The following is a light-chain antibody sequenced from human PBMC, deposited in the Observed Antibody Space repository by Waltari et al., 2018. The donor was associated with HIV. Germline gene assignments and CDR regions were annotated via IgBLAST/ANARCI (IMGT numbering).Light chain of an antibody. V-gene: IGKV2-28*01. J-gene: IGKJ4*01. CDR1: QCLRRRNGNTY. Sequence: DVVMTQSPLSLRVTPGEPASVSCRSSQCLRRRNGNTYLVRYRKKQGQSPQPLSFVGSNRASAVPDRFSGSGSGTDVTLKISRVEAEDGGVEYGMQALEAPLAYGGGTKVQIK. CDR2: VGS. CDR3: MQALEAPLA.